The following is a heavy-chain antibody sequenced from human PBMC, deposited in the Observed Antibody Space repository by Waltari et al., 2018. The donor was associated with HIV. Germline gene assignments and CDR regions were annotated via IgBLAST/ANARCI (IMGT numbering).Heavy chain of an antibody. CDR1: GGSIGSSSYY. Sequence: QLQLQESGPGLLKPSETLSLTCTVSGGSIGSSSYYWDWLRQPPGKGLEWIGSIHYSGNTYYHPSLKSRVTISVDTSKNQFSLKLSSVTAADTALYYCASLPYSSSAYGAFDIWGQGTMVTVSS. D-gene: IGHD6-13*01. V-gene: IGHV4-39*01. CDR2: IHYSGNT. J-gene: IGHJ3*02. CDR3: ASLPYSSSAYGAFDI.